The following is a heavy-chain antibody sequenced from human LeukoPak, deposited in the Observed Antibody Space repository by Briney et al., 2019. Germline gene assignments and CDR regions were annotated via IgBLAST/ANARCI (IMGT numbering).Heavy chain of an antibody. CDR3: ARVGFSGYDS. D-gene: IGHD5-12*01. J-gene: IGHJ5*02. Sequence: GGSLRLSCATSGFVFSNYAMNWVRQAPGKGLEYVSAITGDGSTPYYAKSVKGRFTISRDNSRNTLYLQMGSLRSEDMAVYYCARVGFSGYDSWGQGTLLTVSS. CDR1: GFVFSNYA. V-gene: IGHV3-64*01. CDR2: ITGDGSTP.